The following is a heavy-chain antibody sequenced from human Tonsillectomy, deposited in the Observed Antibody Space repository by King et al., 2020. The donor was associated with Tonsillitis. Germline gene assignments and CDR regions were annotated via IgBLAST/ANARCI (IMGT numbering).Heavy chain of an antibody. CDR2: ITGRGGNI. Sequence: EVQLVESGGGLVQPGGSLRLSCAASGFIFSSDSMNWVRQAPGKGLEWVSYITGRGGNINYADSVKGRFIISRDNAKNSLYLQMNSLRAEDTAVYYCARDSAWAFDIWGLGTLVTVSS. D-gene: IGHD3-10*01. CDR3: ARDSAWAFDI. V-gene: IGHV3-48*04. J-gene: IGHJ3*02. CDR1: GFIFSSDS.